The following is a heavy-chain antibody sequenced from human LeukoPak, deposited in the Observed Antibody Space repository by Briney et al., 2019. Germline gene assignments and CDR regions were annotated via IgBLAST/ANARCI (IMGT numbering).Heavy chain of an antibody. J-gene: IGHJ6*02. CDR3: AKDGVVENWNYAGGMDV. D-gene: IGHD1-7*01. V-gene: IGHV3-30-3*01. CDR1: GFTFSSYA. Sequence: TGGSLRLSCAASGFTFSSYAMHWVRQAPGKGLEWVAVISYDGSNKYYADSVKGRFTISRDNSKNTLYLQMNSLRAEDTAVYYCAKDGVVENWNYAGGMDVWGQGTTVTVSS. CDR2: ISYDGSNK.